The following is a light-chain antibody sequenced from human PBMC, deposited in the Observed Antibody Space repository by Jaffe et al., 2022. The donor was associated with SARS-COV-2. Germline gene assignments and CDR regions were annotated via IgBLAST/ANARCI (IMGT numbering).Light chain of an antibody. CDR1: QTVLYDSLNKYY. J-gene: IGKJ1*01. V-gene: IGKV4-1*01. CDR2: WAS. CDR3: QQYYSTPWT. Sequence: DIVMTQSPDSLAVSLGERATINCESRQTVLYDSLNKYYLAWYQQKPGQPPKLLIYWASTRESGVPDRFSGSGSGTHFTLTISSLQAEDVAVYYCQQYYSTPWTFGQGTKVEIK.